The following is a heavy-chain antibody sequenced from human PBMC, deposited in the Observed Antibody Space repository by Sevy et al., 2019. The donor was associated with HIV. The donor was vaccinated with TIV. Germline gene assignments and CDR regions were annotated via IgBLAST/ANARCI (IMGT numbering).Heavy chain of an antibody. CDR1: GYTFTGYY. CDR3: ARERLGFGEYYYYGMDV. V-gene: IGHV1-2*02. D-gene: IGHD3-10*01. CDR2: INPNSGGT. J-gene: IGHJ6*02. Sequence: ASVKVSCKASGYTFTGYYMHWVRQAPGLGLEWMGWINPNSGGTNYAQKFQGRVTMTRDTSISTAYMELSRLRSDDTAVYYCARERLGFGEYYYYGMDVWGQGTTVTVSS.